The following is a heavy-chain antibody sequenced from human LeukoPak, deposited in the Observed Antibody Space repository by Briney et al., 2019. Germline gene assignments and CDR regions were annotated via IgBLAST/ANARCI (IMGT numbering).Heavy chain of an antibody. CDR1: GYTFTSYY. V-gene: IGHV1-46*01. Sequence: ASVKVSCKASGYTFTSYYMHWVRQAPGQGLEWMGIINPSGGSTSYAQKFQGRVTMTRDTSTSTVYMELTSLRSEDTAVYYCARAAAAGRHAPPVGYWGQGTPVTASS. J-gene: IGHJ4*02. CDR2: INPSGGST. D-gene: IGHD6-13*01. CDR3: ARAAAAGRHAPPVGY.